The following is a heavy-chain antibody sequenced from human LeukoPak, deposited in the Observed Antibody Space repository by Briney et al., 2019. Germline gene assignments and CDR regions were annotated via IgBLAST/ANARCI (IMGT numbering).Heavy chain of an antibody. J-gene: IGHJ5*02. D-gene: IGHD3-22*01. Sequence: SQTLSLTCTVSGGSISSGGYYWSRIRQHPGKGLEWIGYIYYSGSTYYNPSLKSRVTISVDTSKNQFSLKLSSVTAADTAVYYCARERDSSGYSDWFDPWGQGTLVTVSS. CDR3: ARERDSSGYSDWFDP. CDR1: GGSISSGGYY. CDR2: IYYSGST. V-gene: IGHV4-31*03.